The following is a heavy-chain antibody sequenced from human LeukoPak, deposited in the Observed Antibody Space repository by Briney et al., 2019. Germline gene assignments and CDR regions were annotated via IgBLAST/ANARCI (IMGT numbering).Heavy chain of an antibody. D-gene: IGHD3-22*01. V-gene: IGHV3-66*04. Sequence: GGSLRLSCAASGFTVSSNYMSWVRQAPGKGLGWVPVIYSGGSTYYADSVKGRFTISRDNSKNTLYLQMNSLRAEDTAVYYCARHDSSGYYPFDYWGQGTLVTVSS. J-gene: IGHJ4*02. CDR1: GFTVSSNY. CDR2: IYSGGST. CDR3: ARHDSSGYYPFDY.